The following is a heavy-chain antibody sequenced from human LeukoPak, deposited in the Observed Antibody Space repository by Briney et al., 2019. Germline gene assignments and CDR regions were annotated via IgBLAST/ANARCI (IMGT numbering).Heavy chain of an antibody. CDR2: IRSTSDYI. J-gene: IGHJ4*02. CDR1: GFTFGDYT. Sequence: MTGGSLRLSCTTSGFTFGDYTMSWLRQAPGKGLEWVSSIRSTSDYIYYADSVKGRFTISRDNTKNSLYLQMNSLRAEDTAVYYCARDRYQYYFDYWGQGTLVTVSS. V-gene: IGHV3-21*01. CDR3: ARDRYQYYFDY. D-gene: IGHD3-16*02.